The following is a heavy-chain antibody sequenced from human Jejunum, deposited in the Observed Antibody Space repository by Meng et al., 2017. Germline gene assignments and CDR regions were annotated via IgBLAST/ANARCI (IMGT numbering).Heavy chain of an antibody. Sequence: ASVKVSCKASGFTFTDYYIHWVRQAPGQGLEWMGWVNPYNGGANFAPKFQGRVSMTRDTSINTVFMELTRLTSDDTAVFYCARGGRDYYGAGVHYHPVDAFDFWGQGTKVTVSS. CDR1: GFTFTDYY. V-gene: IGHV1-2*02. CDR3: ARGGRDYYGAGVHYHPVDAFDF. J-gene: IGHJ3*01. D-gene: IGHD3-10*01. CDR2: VNPYNGGA.